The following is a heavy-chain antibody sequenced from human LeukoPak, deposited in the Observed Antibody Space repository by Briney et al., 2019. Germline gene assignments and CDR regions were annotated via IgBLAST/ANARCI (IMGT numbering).Heavy chain of an antibody. CDR1: GGSFSGYY. CDR2: INHSGST. V-gene: IGHV4-34*01. D-gene: IGHD6-19*01. CDR3: ARERVAGTVDY. Sequence: SETLSLTCAVCGGSFSGYYWSWIRQPPGKGLEWIGEINHSGSTNYNPSLKSRVTISVDTSKNQFSLKLSSVTAADTAVYYCARERVAGTVDYWGQGTLVTVSS. J-gene: IGHJ4*02.